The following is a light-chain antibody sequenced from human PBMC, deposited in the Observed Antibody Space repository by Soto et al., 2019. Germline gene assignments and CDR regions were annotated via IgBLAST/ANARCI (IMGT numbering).Light chain of an antibody. CDR2: SAT. CDR1: QSVSTNQ. CDR3: QVYGILPWT. J-gene: IGKJ1*01. V-gene: IGKV3-20*01. Sequence: EIVLTQSPGTLSVSPGETATLSCRASQSVSTNQLAWYQYKRGQAPRLVFHSATTRANAFPSRFSASVSWTDFTLTISGLQPEEFALYYCQVYGILPWTFGQGTKVEIK.